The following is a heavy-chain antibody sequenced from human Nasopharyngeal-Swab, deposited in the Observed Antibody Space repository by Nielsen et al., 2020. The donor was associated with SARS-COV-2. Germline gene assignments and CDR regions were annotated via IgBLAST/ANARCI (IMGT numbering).Heavy chain of an antibody. V-gene: IGHV3-7*03. CDR1: GFTFSSYW. CDR3: ARDAILEGWYPAYFDY. J-gene: IGHJ4*02. D-gene: IGHD6-19*01. Sequence: GESLKISCAASGFTFSSYWMSWVRQAPGKGLEWVANIKQDGSEKYYVDSVKDRFTISRDNAKNSLYLQMNSLRAEDTAVYYCARDAILEGWYPAYFDYWGQGTLVTVSS. CDR2: IKQDGSEK.